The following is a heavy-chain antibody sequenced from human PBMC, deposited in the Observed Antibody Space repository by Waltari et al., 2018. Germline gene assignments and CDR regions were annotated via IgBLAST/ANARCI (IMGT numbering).Heavy chain of an antibody. V-gene: IGHV5-10-1*03. Sequence: EVQLVQSGAEVKKPGESLRISCQASGYKFTDFWIICVPQVPGKGLEWMGKIDPADSYTFYSPSFQGHVTISADKSINTAYLQWSSLKASDTAIYFCARRISRYNRNTAPYTWIDPWGQGTLVTVSS. J-gene: IGHJ5*02. CDR1: GYKFTDFW. CDR2: IDPADSYT. D-gene: IGHD3-9*01. CDR3: ARRISRYNRNTAPYTWIDP.